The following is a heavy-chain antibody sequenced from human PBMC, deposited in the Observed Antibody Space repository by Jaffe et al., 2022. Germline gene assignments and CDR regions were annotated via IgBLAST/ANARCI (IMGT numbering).Heavy chain of an antibody. CDR3: ARDTGSSWYGWGPFDI. V-gene: IGHV6-1*01. D-gene: IGHD6-13*01. J-gene: IGHJ3*02. CDR1: GDSVSSNSAA. CDR2: TYYRSKYYN. Sequence: QVQLQQSGPGLVKPSQTLSLTCAISGDSVSSNSAAWNWIRQSPSRGLEWLGRTYYRSKYYNDYAVSVKSRITINPDTSKNQFSLHLNSVTPEDTAVYFCARDTGSSWYGWGPFDIWGQGTMVTVSS.